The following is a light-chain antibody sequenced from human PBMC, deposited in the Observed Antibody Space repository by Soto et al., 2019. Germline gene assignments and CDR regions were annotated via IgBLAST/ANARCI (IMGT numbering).Light chain of an antibody. V-gene: IGLV2-14*01. Sequence: QAVVTQPASVSGSPGQSITISCTGTSSDVGGYTYVSWYQQHPGKAPKLMIFDVSHRPSGVSNRFSASKSGNTASLTISGLQAEDEADYYCSSYTTRNTLLFGGGTKLTVL. CDR2: DVS. CDR1: SSDVGGYTY. J-gene: IGLJ2*01. CDR3: SSYTTRNTLL.